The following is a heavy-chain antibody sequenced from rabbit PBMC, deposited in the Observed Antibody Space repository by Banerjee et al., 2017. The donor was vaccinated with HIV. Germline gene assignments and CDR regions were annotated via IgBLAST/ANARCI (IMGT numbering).Heavy chain of an antibody. CDR3: VRADSSGWGLVFYRDYFNL. D-gene: IGHD4-1*01. CDR2: IDPVFGST. J-gene: IGHJ4*01. V-gene: IGHV1S47*01. Sequence: QEQLVESGGGLVQPGGSLKLSCKASGFDFSSYGVSWVRQAPGKGLEWIGYIDPVFGSTYYASWVNGRFTISSHNAQNTLYLQLNSLTAADTATYFCVRADSSGWGLVFYRDYFNLWGPGTLVTVS. CDR1: GFDFSSYG.